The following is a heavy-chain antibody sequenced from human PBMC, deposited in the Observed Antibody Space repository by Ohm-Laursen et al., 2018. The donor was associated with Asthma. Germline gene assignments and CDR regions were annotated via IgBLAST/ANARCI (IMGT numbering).Heavy chain of an antibody. V-gene: IGHV3-74*01. CDR2: INSDGSST. D-gene: IGHD6-6*01. J-gene: IGHJ6*02. CDR3: ASEAARSYYYGMDV. CDR1: GFTFSSYW. Sequence: SLRLSCTASGFTFSSYWMHWVRQAPGKGLVWVSRINSDGSSTSYADSVKGRFTISRDNAKNTLYLQMNSLRAEDTAVYYCASEAARSYYYGMDVWGQGTTVTVSS.